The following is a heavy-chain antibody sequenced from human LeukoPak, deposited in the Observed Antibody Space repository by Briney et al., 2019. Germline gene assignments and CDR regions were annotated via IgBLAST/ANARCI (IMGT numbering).Heavy chain of an antibody. J-gene: IGHJ2*01. CDR1: GFTFSNYW. CDR2: INSDGRST. CDR3: VRDSPSGFFDL. Sequence: GGSLRLSCAASGFTFSNYWMHWVRQAPGKGLVWVSRINSDGRSTKYADSVKGRFTISRDNAKNTLYLQMNSLKAEDTAVYYCVRDSPSGFFDLWGRGTLVTVSS. D-gene: IGHD6-19*01. V-gene: IGHV3-74*01.